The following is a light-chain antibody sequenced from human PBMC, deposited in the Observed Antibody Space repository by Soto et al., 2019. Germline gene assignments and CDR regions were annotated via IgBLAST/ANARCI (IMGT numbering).Light chain of an antibody. CDR2: SNH. J-gene: IGLJ1*01. CDR3: ATWDDSLNGYV. CDR1: SSNIASNA. Sequence: QAVVTQPPSASGTPGQRVTISCSGSSSNIASNAVNWYQQLPGTAPKLLIYSNHQRPSGVPDRFSGSKSGTSASLAISGLQSEDEADYYCATWDDSLNGYVFGTGTKLTVL. V-gene: IGLV1-44*01.